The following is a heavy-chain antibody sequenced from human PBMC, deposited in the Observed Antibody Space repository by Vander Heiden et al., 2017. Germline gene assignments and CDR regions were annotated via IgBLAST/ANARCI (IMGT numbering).Heavy chain of an antibody. CDR2: INHSGST. Sequence: QVQLQQWGAGLLKPSETLSLTCAVYGGSFSGYYWSWIRQPPGKGLEWIGEINHSGSTNYNPSLKSRVTISVDTSKNQFSLKLSSVTAADTAVYYCAAGYSYGYWYFDLWGRGTLVTVSS. D-gene: IGHD5-18*01. CDR1: GGSFSGYY. V-gene: IGHV4-34*01. J-gene: IGHJ2*01. CDR3: AAGYSYGYWYFDL.